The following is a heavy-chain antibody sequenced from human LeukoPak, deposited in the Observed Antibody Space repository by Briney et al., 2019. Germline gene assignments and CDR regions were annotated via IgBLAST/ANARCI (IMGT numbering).Heavy chain of an antibody. J-gene: IGHJ2*01. CDR3: ARDLNKYSSSWYWYFDL. V-gene: IGHV3-30*04. Sequence: GRSLRLSCAASGFTFSSYAMHWVRQAPGKGLEWVAVISYDGSNKYYADSVKGRFTISRDNSKNTLYLQMNSLRAEDTAVYYCARDLNKYSSSWYWYFDLWGRGTLVTVSS. CDR1: GFTFSSYA. D-gene: IGHD6-13*01. CDR2: ISYDGSNK.